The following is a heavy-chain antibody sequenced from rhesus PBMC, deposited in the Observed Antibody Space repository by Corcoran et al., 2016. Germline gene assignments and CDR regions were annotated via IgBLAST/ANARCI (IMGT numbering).Heavy chain of an antibody. CDR2: IDGSCGST. D-gene: IGHD2-27*01. V-gene: IGHV4S2*01. Sequence: QVQLQESGPGLVKPSEALPLTCAVPGASITFNYWRWIRQAPGKGLEWMGLIDGSCGSTDHNPSRKSRVTFSIDTSKNHCSLNLISVTAADTAVYYCAREAYCTGIHCYADWYFDLWGPGTPITVSS. J-gene: IGHJ2*01. CDR3: AREAYCTGIHCYADWYFDL. CDR1: GASITFNY.